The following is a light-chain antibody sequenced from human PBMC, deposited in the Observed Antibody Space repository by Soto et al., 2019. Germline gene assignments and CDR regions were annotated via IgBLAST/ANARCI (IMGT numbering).Light chain of an antibody. CDR2: VAS. V-gene: IGKV1-39*01. CDR3: QQNYITPPFT. J-gene: IGKJ4*01. CDR1: KTLFTY. Sequence: DIQMTQSPSTLSASVGDRVTISCRASKTLFTYLNWYQHKPGKAPKLLIYVASNLQTGVPSRFIASGSGTDFTLTIYNLHPEDFATYYCQQNYITPPFTFGGGTKVE.